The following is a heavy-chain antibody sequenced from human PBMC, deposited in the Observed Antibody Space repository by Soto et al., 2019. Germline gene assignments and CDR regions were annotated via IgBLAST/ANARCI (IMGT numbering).Heavy chain of an antibody. J-gene: IGHJ4*02. CDR1: GFTFSTTD. CDR2: FGRVGDT. D-gene: IGHD2-8*02. V-gene: IGHV3-13*01. Sequence: GGSLRLSCAASGFTFSTTDIHWVRQATGKGLEWVSGFGRVGDTYYSGSVKGRFTISRDDAKSSLYLQMNSLRAGDTAVYYCARRLCSRGVCPGIGLDYWGQGTLVTVSS. CDR3: ARRLCSRGVCPGIGLDY.